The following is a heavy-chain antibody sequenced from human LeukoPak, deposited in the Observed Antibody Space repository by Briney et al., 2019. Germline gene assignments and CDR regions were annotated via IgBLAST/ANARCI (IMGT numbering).Heavy chain of an antibody. CDR2: IWNDGNDK. CDR1: GFTFSSYA. Sequence: GGPLRLSCEASGFTFSSYAMHGSPQAPGKGLEGVAGIWNDGNDKYYANSVKGRFSISRDNSKNTLYLQMNSLRAEDTAVYYCARDNSGSYSFVDYWGQGTLVTVSS. V-gene: IGHV3-33*01. CDR3: ARDNSGSYSFVDY. D-gene: IGHD3-10*01. J-gene: IGHJ4*02.